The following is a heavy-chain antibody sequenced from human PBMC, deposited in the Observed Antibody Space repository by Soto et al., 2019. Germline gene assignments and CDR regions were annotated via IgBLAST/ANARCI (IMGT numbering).Heavy chain of an antibody. CDR1: GYSFTGHY. V-gene: IGHV1-46*03. CDR3: SRDLRWHELVWWFDA. J-gene: IGHJ5*02. D-gene: IGHD3-9*01. Sequence: AAVMMTCKEIGYSFTGHYMHWGLQAPAQGLEWMGTIFPRGVNVAYAQQFKGRVTMTKDTYTSKVYMELNSLTSEDTAVYYCSRDLRWHELVWWFDAWGQGTLVTGSS. CDR2: IFPRGVNV.